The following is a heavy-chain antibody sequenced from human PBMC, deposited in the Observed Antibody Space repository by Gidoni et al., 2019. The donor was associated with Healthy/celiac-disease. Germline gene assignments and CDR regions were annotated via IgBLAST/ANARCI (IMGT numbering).Heavy chain of an antibody. J-gene: IGHJ6*02. V-gene: IGHV4-59*01. CDR1: GGSILSYY. Sequence: QVQLQESGPGLVKPSETLSLTCTVSGGSILSYYWSWIRQPPGKGLEWIGYIYYSGSTNYNPSLKSRVTISVDTSKNQFSLKLSSVTAADTAVYYCARAGPYYDFWSGYYSGMDVWGQGTTVTVSS. CDR2: IYYSGST. D-gene: IGHD3-3*01. CDR3: ARAGPYYDFWSGYYSGMDV.